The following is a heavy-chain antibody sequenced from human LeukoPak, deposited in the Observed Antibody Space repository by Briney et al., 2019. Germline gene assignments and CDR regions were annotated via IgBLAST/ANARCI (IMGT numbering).Heavy chain of an antibody. CDR3: ARDPSITMVRGVIGRFDY. Sequence: GRSLRLSCAASGFTFSSYAMHWVRQAPGKGLEWVAVISYDGSNKYYADSVKGRFTISRDISKNTLYLQMNSLRAEDTAVYYCARDPSITMVRGVIGRFDYWGQGTLVTVSS. CDR1: GFTFSSYA. J-gene: IGHJ4*02. D-gene: IGHD3-10*01. V-gene: IGHV3-30*04. CDR2: ISYDGSNK.